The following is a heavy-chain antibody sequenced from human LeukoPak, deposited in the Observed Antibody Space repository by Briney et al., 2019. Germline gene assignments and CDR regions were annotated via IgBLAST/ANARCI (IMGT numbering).Heavy chain of an antibody. CDR1: GGSISSGGHY. D-gene: IGHD3-10*01. V-gene: IGHV4-31*03. CDR2: IYYTGST. J-gene: IGHJ6*02. Sequence: SETLSLTCTVSGGSISSGGHYWNWIRQYPGKGLEWIGSIYYTGSTSYNPSLKSRLTISVDTSKNQFSLTVRSVTAADTAVYYCARDITDYYGSGSRGLDVWGQGTTVTVSS. CDR3: ARDITDYYGSGSRGLDV.